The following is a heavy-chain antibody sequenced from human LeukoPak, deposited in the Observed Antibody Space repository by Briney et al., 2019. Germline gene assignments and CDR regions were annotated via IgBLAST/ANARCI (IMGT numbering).Heavy chain of an antibody. Sequence: SETLSLTCIASGDSISSYYWSWIRQPPGKGLEWIGYIYYSGSTNYNPSLKSRVTISVDTSKNQFSLNLSSVTAADTDVYYCARDSGGPSDYWGQGTLVTVSS. CDR2: IYYSGST. J-gene: IGHJ4*02. D-gene: IGHD4-23*01. CDR1: GDSISSYY. V-gene: IGHV4-59*01. CDR3: ARDSGGPSDY.